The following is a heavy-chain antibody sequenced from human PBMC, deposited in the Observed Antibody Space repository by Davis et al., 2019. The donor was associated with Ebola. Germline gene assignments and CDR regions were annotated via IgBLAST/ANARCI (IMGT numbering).Heavy chain of an antibody. CDR2: VYDSGST. V-gene: IGHV4-61*01. Sequence: MPSETLSLTCTVSGASVTSKSYYWNWIRQPPGEGLEWIGDVYDSGSTNYNPSLKSRVTRSVDASKNQFSLKLRSVTAADTAVYYCARGTSGAEHWGQGTLATVSS. J-gene: IGHJ4*02. CDR1: GASVTSKSYY. CDR3: ARGTSGAEH. D-gene: IGHD7-27*01.